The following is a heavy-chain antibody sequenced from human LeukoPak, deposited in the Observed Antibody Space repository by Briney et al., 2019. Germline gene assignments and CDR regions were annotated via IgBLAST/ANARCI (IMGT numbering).Heavy chain of an antibody. J-gene: IGHJ4*02. CDR2: ISSRGDTI. CDR3: ARGDNGYGNYFDY. Sequence: GGSLRLSCAASGFTFSDYYRSWIRQAPGKGLEWVSYISSRGDTIYYADSVKGRSTISRDNAKNSLYLQMNSLRAEDTAVYYCARGDNGYGNYFDYWGQGTLVTVSS. V-gene: IGHV3-11*04. CDR1: GFTFSDYY. D-gene: IGHD5-18*01.